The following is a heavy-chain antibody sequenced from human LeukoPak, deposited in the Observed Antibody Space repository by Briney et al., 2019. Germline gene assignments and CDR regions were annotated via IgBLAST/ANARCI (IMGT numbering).Heavy chain of an antibody. CDR1: GGSISSSSYY. CDR3: ARHGRGYSYGKIDY. J-gene: IGHJ4*02. D-gene: IGHD5-18*01. V-gene: IGHV4-39*01. Sequence: SETLSLTCTVSGGSISSSSYYWGWIRQPPGKGLEWIGSIYYSGSTYYNPSLKSRVTISVDTSKNQFSLKLSSVTAADTAVYYSARHGRGYSYGKIDYWGQGTLVTVSS. CDR2: IYYSGST.